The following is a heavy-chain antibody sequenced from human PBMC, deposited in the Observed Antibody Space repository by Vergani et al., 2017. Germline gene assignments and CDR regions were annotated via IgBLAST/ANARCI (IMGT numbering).Heavy chain of an antibody. CDR1: GGSFNTYY. D-gene: IGHD2-21*01. CDR2: IYSTGST. J-gene: IGHJ6*03. CDR3: ARASHCINCYSEEPNGPGYYYMDV. V-gene: IGHV4-59*13. Sequence: QVQLEESGPGLVKPSETLSLTCTVSGGSFNTYYWSWIRQSPGKGLEWIGYIYSTGSTNYNPSLNSRVTMSVDTYKNQFSLKLRSVTAADTAVYYCARASHCINCYSEEPNGPGYYYMDVWGKGTTVTVSS.